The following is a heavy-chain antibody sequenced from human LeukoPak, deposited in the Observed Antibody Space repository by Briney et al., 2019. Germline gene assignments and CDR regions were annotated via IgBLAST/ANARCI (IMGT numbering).Heavy chain of an antibody. CDR2: IYYSGST. Sequence: SETLSLTCTVSGVSISSYYWSWIRQPPGKGLEWIGYIYYSGSTNYNPSLKSRVTISVDTSKNKFSLKLSSVTAADTAGYYCARAHCRSSSCYGAGWFDPWGQGTQVTDSS. J-gene: IGHJ5*02. CDR1: GVSISSYY. CDR3: ARAHCRSSSCYGAGWFDP. V-gene: IGHV4-59*01. D-gene: IGHD2-2*01.